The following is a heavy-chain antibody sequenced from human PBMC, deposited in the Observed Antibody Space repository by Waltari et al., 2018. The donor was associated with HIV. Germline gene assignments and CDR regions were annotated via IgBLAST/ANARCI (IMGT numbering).Heavy chain of an antibody. D-gene: IGHD3-10*01. CDR2: INHSGST. Sequence: QVQLQQWGAGLLKPSETLSLTCAVYGGSFSGYYWSWIRQPPGKELEWIGEINHSGSTNYNPSLKSRVTISVDTSKNQFSLKLSSVTAADTAVFYCARGQGSITMVRGALRTYFDYWGQGTLVTVSS. J-gene: IGHJ4*02. V-gene: IGHV4-34*01. CDR1: GGSFSGYY. CDR3: ARGQGSITMVRGALRTYFDY.